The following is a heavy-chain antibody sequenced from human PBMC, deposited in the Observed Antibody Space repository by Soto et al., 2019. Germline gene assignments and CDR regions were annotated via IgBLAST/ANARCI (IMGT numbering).Heavy chain of an antibody. CDR2: IYYSGST. CDR3: ARGTVGQLVHYYYYYGMDV. CDR1: GGSISSYY. J-gene: IGHJ6*02. V-gene: IGHV4-59*01. Sequence: SETLSLTCTVSGGSISSYYWSWIRRPPGKGLEWIGYIYYSGSTNYNPSLKSRVTISVDTSKNQFSLKLSSVTAADTAVYYCARGTVGQLVHYYYYYGMDVWGQGTTVTVSS. D-gene: IGHD6-6*01.